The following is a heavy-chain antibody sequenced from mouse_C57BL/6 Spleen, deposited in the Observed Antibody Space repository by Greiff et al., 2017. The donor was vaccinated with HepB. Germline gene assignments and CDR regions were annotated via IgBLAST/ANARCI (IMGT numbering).Heavy chain of an antibody. V-gene: IGHV1-52*01. J-gene: IGHJ2*01. CDR2: IDPSDSET. Sequence: QVQLQQPGAELVRPGSSVKLSCKASGYTFTSYWMHWVKQRPIQGLEWIGNIDPSDSETHYNQKFKDKATLTVDKSSSTAYMQLSGLTSEDSAVYYCARLDSSGPYYFDYWGQGTTLTVSS. CDR3: ARLDSSGPYYFDY. D-gene: IGHD3-2*02. CDR1: GYTFTSYW.